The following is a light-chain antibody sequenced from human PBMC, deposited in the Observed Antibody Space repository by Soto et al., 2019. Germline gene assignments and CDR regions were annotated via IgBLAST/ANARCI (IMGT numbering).Light chain of an antibody. J-gene: IGKJ1*01. CDR3: KQYGSSPWT. CDR1: QSVTT. V-gene: IGKV3-20*01. CDR2: STS. Sequence: EIVLTQSPGPLSLSPGERATLPCRASQSVTTIAWYQQKPGQAPRLLIYSTSTRATGIPDRFRGSTSGTDFTLTVSRLEPEDFAVYYCKQYGSSPWTFGQGTMVDIK.